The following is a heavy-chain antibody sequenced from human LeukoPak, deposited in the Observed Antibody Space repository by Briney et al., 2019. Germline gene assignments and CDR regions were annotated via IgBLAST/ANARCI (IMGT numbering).Heavy chain of an antibody. CDR1: GFTFNNYA. D-gene: IGHD1-1*01. J-gene: IGHJ4*02. Sequence: GGSLRLSCASSGFTFNNYAMTWVRQAPGKGLEWVSSITASGGSTYCADSVKGRFTISRDNSKNTLYLQMSRLRAEDTAVYYCARXYPTSGIVTIFDYWGQGTLVTVSS. V-gene: IGHV3-23*01. CDR2: ITASGGST. CDR3: ARXYPTSGIVTIFDY.